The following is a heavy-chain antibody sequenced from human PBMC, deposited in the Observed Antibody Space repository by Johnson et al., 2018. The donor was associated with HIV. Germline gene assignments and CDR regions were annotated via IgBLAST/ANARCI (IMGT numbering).Heavy chain of an antibody. D-gene: IGHD7-27*01. J-gene: IGHJ3*02. CDR3: ASGDELGDDAFDI. Sequence: VQLVESGGDVVQPGRSLRLSCAASGFTFDDYGMSWVRQAPGKGLEWVSGINWNGGSTGYADSVKGRFTISRDNAKNSLYLQMNSLRAEDTALYYCASGDELGDDAFDIWGQGTMVTVSS. CDR1: GFTFDDYG. V-gene: IGHV3-20*04. CDR2: INWNGGST.